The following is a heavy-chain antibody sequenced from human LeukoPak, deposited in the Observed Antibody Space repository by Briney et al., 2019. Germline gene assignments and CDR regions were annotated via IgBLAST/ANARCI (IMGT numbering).Heavy chain of an antibody. J-gene: IGHJ5*02. Sequence: PSETLSLTYIVSGGSISTYYWSWIRQPPGKGLEWIGYIYYTGSTTYNPSLKSRVSISVDTSKNKFSLDLNSVSAADTAVYYCARGRGDARGTSFDPWGQGTLVTVSS. V-gene: IGHV4-59*01. CDR2: IYYTGST. D-gene: IGHD3-10*01. CDR3: ARGRGDARGTSFDP. CDR1: GGSISTYY.